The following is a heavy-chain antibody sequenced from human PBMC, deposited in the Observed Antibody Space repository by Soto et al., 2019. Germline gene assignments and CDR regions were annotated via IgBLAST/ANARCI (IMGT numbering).Heavy chain of an antibody. J-gene: IGHJ5*02. CDR2: INHSGST. Sequence: SETLSLTCAVYGGSFSGYYWSWIRQPPGKGLEWIGEINHSGSTNYNPSLKSRVTISVDTSKNQFSLKLSSVTAADTAVYYCASFRVVVAATQDNWFDPWGQGTLVTVSS. V-gene: IGHV4-34*01. D-gene: IGHD2-15*01. CDR3: ASFRVVVAATQDNWFDP. CDR1: GGSFSGYY.